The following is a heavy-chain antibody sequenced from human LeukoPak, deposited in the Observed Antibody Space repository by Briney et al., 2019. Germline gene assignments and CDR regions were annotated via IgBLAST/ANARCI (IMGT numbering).Heavy chain of an antibody. J-gene: IGHJ5*02. CDR3: ARDNSVGDYAWWFDP. V-gene: IGHV1-46*01. CDR2: INPSGSST. CDR1: GYAFTRHY. Sequence: ASVKVSCKASGYAFTRHYMHWVRQAPGQGLEWMGLINPSGSSTICAQKFQGRVTMTRDMSTSTDYMELSSLRSEDTAVYYCARDNSVGDYAWWFDPWGQGTLVTVSS. D-gene: IGHD1-26*01.